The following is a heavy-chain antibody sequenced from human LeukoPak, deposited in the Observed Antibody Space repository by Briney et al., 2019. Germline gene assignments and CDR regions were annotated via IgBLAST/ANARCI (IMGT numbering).Heavy chain of an antibody. V-gene: IGHV4-59*12. J-gene: IGHJ6*02. Sequence: SETLSLTCTVSGGSISSYYWSWIRQPPGKGLEWIGYIHYSGSTNYNPSLKSRVTISLDKSKNQFSLQLNSVTAADTAMYYCARDTSYYAMDVWGQGTTVTVSS. CDR2: IHYSGST. CDR3: ARDTSYYAMDV. CDR1: GGSISSYY.